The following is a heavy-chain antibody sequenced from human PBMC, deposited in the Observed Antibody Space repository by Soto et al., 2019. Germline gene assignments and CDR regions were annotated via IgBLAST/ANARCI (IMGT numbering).Heavy chain of an antibody. CDR1: GYSFTSYW. J-gene: IGHJ4*02. CDR3: ARHLGLYRGSYYFDS. D-gene: IGHD1-26*01. CDR2: IYPGDSDN. Sequence: GESLKISCKGSGYSFTSYWIGWVRQMPGKGLEWMGIIYPGDSDNRYSPSFQAKVTISADKSISTAYLQWSSLKASDTAMYYCARHLGLYRGSYYFDSWGQGTLVTVSS. V-gene: IGHV5-51*01.